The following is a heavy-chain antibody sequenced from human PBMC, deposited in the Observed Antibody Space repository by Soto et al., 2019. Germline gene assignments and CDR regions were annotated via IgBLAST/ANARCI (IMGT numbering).Heavy chain of an antibody. V-gene: IGHV1-3*01. CDR2: INAANGDT. CDR3: GRSVVGATGEILYNAMDV. D-gene: IGHD1-26*01. Sequence: QVQLVQSGAEVKKPGASVQVSCKASGYTFTSYALHWVRQARGERPEWMGWINAANGDTKYSKKLQGRITITRDTSERTGYMELSSLRSEDTAVYYCGRSVVGATGEILYNAMDVWGQGTTVTVSS. CDR1: GYTFTSYA. J-gene: IGHJ6*02.